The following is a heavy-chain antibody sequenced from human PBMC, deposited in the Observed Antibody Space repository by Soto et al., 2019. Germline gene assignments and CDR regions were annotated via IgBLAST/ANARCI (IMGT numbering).Heavy chain of an antibody. J-gene: IGHJ4*02. CDR1: GFTFSSYS. CDR2: ISRSGGST. D-gene: IGHD3-22*01. Sequence: GGSLRLSCVVSGFTFSSYSMTWVRQAPGKGLEWVSGISRSGGSTYYADSVKGRFTTSRDNSKNTVYLQMKSLRVEDTAVYYCAKGVPDSTGRYPPFDDWGQGTLVIVSS. CDR3: AKGVPDSTGRYPPFDD. V-gene: IGHV3-23*01.